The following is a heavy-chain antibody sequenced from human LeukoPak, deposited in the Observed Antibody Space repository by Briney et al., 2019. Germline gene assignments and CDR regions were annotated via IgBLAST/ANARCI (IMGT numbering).Heavy chain of an antibody. CDR2: IYYSGSI. CDR3: ARENPSGYYNRPIDY. Sequence: SETLSLICIVSGASISSYYWSWIRQPPGKGLEWIGDIYYSGSIKYNPSLKSRVTMSVDTSKNQFSLKLSSVTAADTAIYYCARENPSGYYNRPIDYWGQGTLVTVSS. J-gene: IGHJ4*02. V-gene: IGHV4-59*01. D-gene: IGHD3-22*01. CDR1: GASISSYY.